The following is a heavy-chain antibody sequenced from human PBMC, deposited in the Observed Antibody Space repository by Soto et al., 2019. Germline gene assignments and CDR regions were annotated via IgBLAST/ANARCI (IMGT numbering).Heavy chain of an antibody. J-gene: IGHJ4*02. V-gene: IGHV4-59*02. D-gene: IGHD3-22*01. Sequence: PSETLSLTCNVSGGPVSGYHWSWIRQPPGKGLEWIGYINNNGNTDYNPSLESRVTISVDTSKNQFSLKLSSVTAADTAVYYCASTYYNASSGPFDYWGQGTLVTVSS. CDR2: INNNGNT. CDR3: ASTYYNASSGPFDY. CDR1: GGPVSGYH.